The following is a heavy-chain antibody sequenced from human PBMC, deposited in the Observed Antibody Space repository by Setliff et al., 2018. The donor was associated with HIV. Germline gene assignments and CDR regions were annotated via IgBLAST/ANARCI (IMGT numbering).Heavy chain of an antibody. CDR3: ASAGIPTGGTSTSFDF. Sequence: GGSLRLSCVASGFTFKTFAMHWVRQAPGKGLEWVSVSSFDGTKTSYADSVKDRFTISRDNSKNTLYLKLNSLRPDDTGVYYCASAGIPTGGTSTSFDFWGQGTLVTVSS. CDR2: SSFDGTKT. CDR1: GFTFKTFA. V-gene: IGHV3-30*01. D-gene: IGHD1-1*01. J-gene: IGHJ4*03.